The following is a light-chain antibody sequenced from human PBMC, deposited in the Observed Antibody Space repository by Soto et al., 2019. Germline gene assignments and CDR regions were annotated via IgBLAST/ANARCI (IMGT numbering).Light chain of an antibody. Sequence: ESVLTQSPGTLSLSPGERATLSCRASQSVNSRYIAWYQQKPGQAPRLLIYGTSNRATGIPDRFSGSGSGTDFTLTISRLEPEDFAVYYCQQYGTSPPITFGQGTRLEIK. CDR1: QSVNSRY. CDR2: GTS. CDR3: QQYGTSPPIT. V-gene: IGKV3-20*01. J-gene: IGKJ5*01.